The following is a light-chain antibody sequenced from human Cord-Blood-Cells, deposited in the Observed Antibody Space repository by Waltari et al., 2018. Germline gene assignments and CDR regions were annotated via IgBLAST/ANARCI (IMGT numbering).Light chain of an antibody. Sequence: SVLTQPPSESAHPGQRVSISCSGTSSTLGSNYISWYQQLPGPAPKLLIYRNNQRPSGVPDRFSGSKSGTSASLAISGLRSEDEADYYCAAWDDSLSGYVFVTGTKVTVL. V-gene: IGLV1-47*01. CDR1: SSTLGSNY. CDR2: RNN. CDR3: AAWDDSLSGYV. J-gene: IGLJ1*01.